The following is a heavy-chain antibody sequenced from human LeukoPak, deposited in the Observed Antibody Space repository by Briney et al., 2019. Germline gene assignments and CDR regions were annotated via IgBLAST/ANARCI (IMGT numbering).Heavy chain of an antibody. CDR1: GGSISSYY. CDR2: INHSGST. J-gene: IGHJ4*02. V-gene: IGHV4-34*01. Sequence: SETLSLTCTVSGGSISSYYWSWIRQPPGKGLEWIGEINHSGSTNYNPSLKSRVTISVDTSKNQFSLKLSSVTAADTAVYYCARRSGYWGQGTLVTVSS. D-gene: IGHD3-3*01. CDR3: ARRSGY.